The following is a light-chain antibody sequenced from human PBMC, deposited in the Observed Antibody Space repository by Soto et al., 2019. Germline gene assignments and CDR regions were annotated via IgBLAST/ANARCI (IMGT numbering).Light chain of an antibody. CDR2: KAS. V-gene: IGKV1-5*03. J-gene: IGKJ2*01. Sequence: DIELTQSPSTLSASVGDRVTITCRASQSMSIWLAWYQQKPGKAPKSLIYKASRLDSGVTSRFSGSGSGTEFTHAISSLQADDSATYYCQQYHSYSHTYIFGQGTKVEIK. CDR1: QSMSIW. CDR3: QQYHSYSHTYI.